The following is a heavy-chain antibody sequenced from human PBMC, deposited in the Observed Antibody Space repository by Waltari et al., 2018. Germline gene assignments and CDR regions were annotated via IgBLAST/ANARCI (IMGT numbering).Heavy chain of an antibody. CDR1: GYTFSGHY. CDR3: AAKGVVLPATYDY. D-gene: IGHD2-15*01. J-gene: IGHJ4*02. V-gene: IGHV1-2*06. CDR2: IDPNSGGT. Sequence: QVQLVQSGAEVKKPGASVKVSCKASGYTFSGHYIHWVRQAPGQGLEWMGRIDPNSGGTNYARKFAGRVSMTRDTSISTAYVELSSLRSDDTAVYYCAAKGVVLPATYDYWGQGTLVTVSS.